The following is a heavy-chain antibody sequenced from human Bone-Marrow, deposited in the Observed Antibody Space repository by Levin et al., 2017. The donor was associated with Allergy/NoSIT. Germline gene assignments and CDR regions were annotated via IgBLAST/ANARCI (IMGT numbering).Heavy chain of an antibody. V-gene: IGHV4-61*02. CDR3: ARDKGSSGPNR. J-gene: IGHJ4*02. CDR2: IYTSGST. D-gene: IGHD6-19*01. CDR1: GGSISSGSYY. Sequence: SETLSLTCTVSGGSISSGSYYWSWIRQPAGKGLEWIGRIYTSGSTNYNPSLKSRVTISVDTSKNQFSLKLSSVTAADTAVYYCARDKGSSGPNRWGQGTLVTVSS.